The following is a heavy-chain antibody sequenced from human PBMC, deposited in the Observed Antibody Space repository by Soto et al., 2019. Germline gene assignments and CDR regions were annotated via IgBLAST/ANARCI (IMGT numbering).Heavy chain of an antibody. CDR1: GGTFSSYA. CDR3: ARSYSGSYGTAVYGMDV. CDR2: IIPIFGTA. Sequence: SVKVSCKASGGTFSSYAISWVRQAPGQGLEWMGGIIPIFGTANYAQKFQGRVTITADKSTSTAYMELSSLRSEDTAVYYCARSYSGSYGTAVYGMDVWGQGTTVTVSS. D-gene: IGHD1-26*01. V-gene: IGHV1-69*06. J-gene: IGHJ6*02.